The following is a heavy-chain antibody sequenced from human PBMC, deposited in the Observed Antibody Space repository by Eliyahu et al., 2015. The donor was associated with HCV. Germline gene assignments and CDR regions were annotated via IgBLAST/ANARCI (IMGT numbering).Heavy chain of an antibody. CDR2: ICWNSGCV. CDR1: GXXFDDYA. CDR3: ARSTGSYYPNFDY. J-gene: IGHJ4*02. V-gene: IGHV3-9*01. D-gene: IGHD3-10*01. Sequence: EVQLVESGGGLVQPGGSLRLSCAASGXXFDDYAMHWVRQAPGKGLEWVSGICWNSGCVGYADSVRGRFTISRDNAKNSLYLQMNSLTTEDTAFYFCARSTGSYYPNFDYWGQGSLVTVSS.